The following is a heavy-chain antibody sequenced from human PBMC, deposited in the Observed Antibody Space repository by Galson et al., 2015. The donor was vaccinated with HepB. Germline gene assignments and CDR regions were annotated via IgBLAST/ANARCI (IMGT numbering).Heavy chain of an antibody. V-gene: IGHV1-8*01. J-gene: IGHJ6*03. Sequence: SVKVSCKASGYTFTSYDINWVRQATGQGLEWMGWMNPNSGNTGYAQKFQGRVTMTRNTSISTAYMELSSLRSEDTAVYYCARVHTYYDFWSGSYYYYYMDVWDKGTTVTVSS. CDR1: GYTFTSYD. D-gene: IGHD3-3*01. CDR2: MNPNSGNT. CDR3: ARVHTYYDFWSGSYYYYYMDV.